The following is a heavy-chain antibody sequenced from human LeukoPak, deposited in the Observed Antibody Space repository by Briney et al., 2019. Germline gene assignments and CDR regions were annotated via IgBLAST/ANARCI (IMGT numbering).Heavy chain of an antibody. CDR3: ARNPAGIGDY. Sequence: GSLRLSCAALGLTFITYKMNGVRQAPGKGLEWISFISSGSEIIYYTDSVKGRFTVSRDNAKNSLYLQMNSLRDEDTAVYYCARNPAGIGDYLGQGTLVTVSS. J-gene: IGHJ4*02. CDR2: ISSGSEII. V-gene: IGHV3-48*02. D-gene: IGHD1-26*01. CDR1: GLTFITYK.